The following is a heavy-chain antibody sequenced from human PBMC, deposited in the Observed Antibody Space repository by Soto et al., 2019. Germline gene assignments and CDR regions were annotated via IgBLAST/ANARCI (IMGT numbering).Heavy chain of an antibody. CDR3: ATDSFNLYYYYYTDV. J-gene: IGHJ6*03. CDR1: GFTFSSYW. CDR2: IKQDGSEK. Sequence: GGSLRLSCAASGFTFSSYWMSWVRQAPGKGLEWVANIKQDGSEKYYVDSVKGRFTISRDNAKNSLYLQMNSLRAEDTAVYYCATDSFNLYYYYYTDVWGKGTTVTVSS. V-gene: IGHV3-7*01.